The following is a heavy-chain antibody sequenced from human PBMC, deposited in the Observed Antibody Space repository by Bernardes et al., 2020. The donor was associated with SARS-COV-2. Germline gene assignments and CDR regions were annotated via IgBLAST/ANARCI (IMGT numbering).Heavy chain of an antibody. V-gene: IGHV5-51*06. CDR3: ATFPGDERNYHH. CDR1: GYSFTRHW. J-gene: IGHJ1*01. D-gene: IGHD3-16*01. CDR2: IYPGDSDT. Sequence: GESLKISCQASGYSFTRHWIAWVRQVPGKGLEWIGIIYPGDSDTTYSPSFQGHVIISAVNSINTAYLQWSSLKASDTAIYYCATFPGDERNYHHWGQGTLVTVSS.